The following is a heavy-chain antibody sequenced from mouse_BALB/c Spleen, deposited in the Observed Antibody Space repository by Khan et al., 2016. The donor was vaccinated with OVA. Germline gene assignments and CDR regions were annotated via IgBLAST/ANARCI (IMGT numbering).Heavy chain of an antibody. D-gene: IGHD1-1*01. CDR3: ARVVYYYGSRTMDY. J-gene: IGHJ4*01. V-gene: IGHV2-6-7*01. CDR2: IWGDGRT. Sequence: QVQLKESGPGLVAPSQSLSITCTVPGFSLTGYGVNWVRQPPGKGLEWLGMIWGDGRTDYNSALKSRLSISKDNSKSQVFLKMNSLQTEDTARYYCARVVYYYGSRTMDYWGQGTSVTVSS. CDR1: GFSLTGYG.